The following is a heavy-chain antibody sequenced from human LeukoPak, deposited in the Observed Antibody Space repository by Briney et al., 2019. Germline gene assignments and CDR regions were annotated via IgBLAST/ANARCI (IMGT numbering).Heavy chain of an antibody. J-gene: IGHJ4*02. Sequence: SETLSLTCAVYGGSFSGYYWSWIRQPPGKGLERIGQINPSRNTNYNPSLKSRVTISVDTSKKQFSLKLSSVTAADTAVYYCARDNSGWIRNFDYWGQGTLVTVSS. CDR2: INPSRNT. D-gene: IGHD6-19*01. CDR1: GGSFSGYY. V-gene: IGHV4-34*01. CDR3: ARDNSGWIRNFDY.